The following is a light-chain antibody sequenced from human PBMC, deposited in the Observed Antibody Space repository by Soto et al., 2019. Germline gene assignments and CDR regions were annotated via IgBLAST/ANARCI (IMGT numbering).Light chain of an antibody. J-gene: IGKJ1*01. CDR1: QSVSSN. CDR2: GVS. Sequence: EIVMTQSPATLSVSPGERATLSCRASQSVSSNLAWYQQKPGQAPRLLIYGVSTRATGIPARFSGSGSGTEFTLTITSLQSEDFAVYYCQHYNNWPLTFGQGTKVEIK. V-gene: IGKV3-15*01. CDR3: QHYNNWPLT.